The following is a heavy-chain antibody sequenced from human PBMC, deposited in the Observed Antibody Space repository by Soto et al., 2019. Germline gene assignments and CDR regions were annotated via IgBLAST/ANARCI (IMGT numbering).Heavy chain of an antibody. CDR1: GFTFSDYS. D-gene: IGHD1-1*01. CDR2: LTRGGTS. J-gene: IGHJ4*02. CDR3: AKRATTVPTPGNYFDS. Sequence: EVQLLESGGGLVQPGGSLRLSCAASGFTFSDYSMTWVRQTPGRGLEWVSTLTRGGTSYYADSVKGRFTVSRDNSRHTVSLQMDSLRAEDTALYYCAKRATTVPTPGNYFDSWGQGTLVTVSS. V-gene: IGHV3-23*01.